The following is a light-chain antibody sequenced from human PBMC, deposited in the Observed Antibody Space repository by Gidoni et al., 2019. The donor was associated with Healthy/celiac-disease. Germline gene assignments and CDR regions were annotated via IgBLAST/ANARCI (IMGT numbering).Light chain of an antibody. V-gene: IGKV1-39*01. CDR2: AAS. CDR1: QSIRSY. CDR3: QQSYRTTWT. J-gene: IGKJ1*01. Sequence: DIQMTQSPSSLSASVGDRVTITCRASQSIRSYLNWYQQKPGKAPKLLLYAASSLQSGVPSRFSGSGSGTDFTLTISSLQPEDFATYYCQQSYRTTWTFGQGTKVEIK.